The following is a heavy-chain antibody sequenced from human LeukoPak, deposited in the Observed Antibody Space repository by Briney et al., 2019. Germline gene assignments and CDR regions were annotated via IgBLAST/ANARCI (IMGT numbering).Heavy chain of an antibody. V-gene: IGHV1-69*05. CDR2: IIPIFGTA. CDR1: GGTFSSYA. J-gene: IGHJ5*02. Sequence: SVKVFCKASGGTFSSYAISWVRQAPGQGLEWMGGIIPIFGTANYAQKFQGRVTITTDESTSTAYMELSSLRSEDTAVYYCARRGGSYQNWFDPWGQGTLVTVSS. D-gene: IGHD2-15*01. CDR3: ARRGGSYQNWFDP.